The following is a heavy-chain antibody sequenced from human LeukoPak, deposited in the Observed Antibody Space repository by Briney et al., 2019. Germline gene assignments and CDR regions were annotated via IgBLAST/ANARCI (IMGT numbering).Heavy chain of an antibody. CDR1: GGSISSGGYY. V-gene: IGHV4-30-2*01. J-gene: IGHJ4*02. Sequence: RPSQTLSLTCTVSGGSISSGGYYWSWIRQPPGKGLEWIGYIYHSGSTYYNPSLKSRVTISVDRSKNQFSLKLSSVTAADTAVYYCARENKGVAARPRGGYFDYWGQGTLVTVSS. CDR3: ARENKGVAARPRGGYFDY. D-gene: IGHD6-6*01. CDR2: IYHSGST.